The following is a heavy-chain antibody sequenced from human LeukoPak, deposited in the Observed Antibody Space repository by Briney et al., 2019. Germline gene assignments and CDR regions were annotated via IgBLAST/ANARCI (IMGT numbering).Heavy chain of an antibody. V-gene: IGHV3-15*01. CDR3: TTRKLFRLLWFGELSGDPPTY. J-gene: IGHJ4*02. Sequence: GGSLRLSCAASGFTFSNAWMSWVRQAPGKGLEWVGRIKSKTDGGTTDYAAPVKGRFTISRDDSKNTLYLQMNSLKTEDTAVYYCTTRKLFRLLWFGELSGDPPTYLGQGTLVTVSS. CDR2: IKSKTDGGTT. CDR1: GFTFSNAW. D-gene: IGHD3-10*01.